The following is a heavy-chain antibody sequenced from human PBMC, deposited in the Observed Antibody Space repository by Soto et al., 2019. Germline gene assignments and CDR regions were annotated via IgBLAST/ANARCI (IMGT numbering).Heavy chain of an antibody. CDR1: GLTFNRYW. D-gene: IGHD2-15*01. Sequence: PGGSLRLSCAASGLTFNRYWMHWVRHAPSKGLVWVSHINTDGTNSNYADSVKGRFTISRDNAKSTLFLQMNSLRDEDTAVYYCAREFCSGGNCYTYYFDPWGQGIPVTVSS. J-gene: IGHJ5*02. CDR2: INTDGTNS. CDR3: AREFCSGGNCYTYYFDP. V-gene: IGHV3-74*01.